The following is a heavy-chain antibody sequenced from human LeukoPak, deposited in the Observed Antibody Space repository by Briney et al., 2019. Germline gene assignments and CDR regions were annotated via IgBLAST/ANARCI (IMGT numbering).Heavy chain of an antibody. V-gene: IGHV6-1*01. D-gene: IGHD4-17*01. CDR2: TYYRSNWFN. CDR1: GDSVSSNSAA. Sequence: PSQTLSLTCAISGDSVSSNSAAWNWIRQSPSRGLEWLGRTYYRSNWFNDFALSVKSRITINPDTSKNQFSLQLNSVTPEDTVVYYCAKNYGDSNWFDPWGQGTLVTVSS. CDR3: AKNYGDSNWFDP. J-gene: IGHJ5*02.